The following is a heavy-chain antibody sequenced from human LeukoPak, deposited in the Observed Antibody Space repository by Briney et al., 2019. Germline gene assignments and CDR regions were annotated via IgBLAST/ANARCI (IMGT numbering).Heavy chain of an antibody. Sequence: ASVKVSCKASGYTFTSYDINWVRQATGQGLEWMGWMNPNSGNTGYAQKFQGRVTMTEDTSTDTAYMELSSLRSEDTAVYYCATARGNTYYDFWSGFAFDIWGQGTMVTVSS. V-gene: IGHV1-8*01. J-gene: IGHJ3*02. D-gene: IGHD3-3*01. CDR3: ATARGNTYYDFWSGFAFDI. CDR1: GYTFTSYD. CDR2: MNPNSGNT.